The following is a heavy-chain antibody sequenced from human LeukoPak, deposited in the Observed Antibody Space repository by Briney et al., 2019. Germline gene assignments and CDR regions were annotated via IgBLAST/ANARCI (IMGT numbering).Heavy chain of an antibody. V-gene: IGHV3-7*01. CDR1: GFTFSSYW. Sequence: PGGSLRLSCAASGFTFSSYWMSWVRQAPGKGLEWVANIKQDGSEKYYVDSVKGRFTISRDNAKNSLYLQMNSLRAEDTAVYYCARGYYYDSSGYYQPSHDAFDIWGQGTMVTVSS. J-gene: IGHJ3*02. CDR2: IKQDGSEK. D-gene: IGHD3-22*01. CDR3: ARGYYYDSSGYYQPSHDAFDI.